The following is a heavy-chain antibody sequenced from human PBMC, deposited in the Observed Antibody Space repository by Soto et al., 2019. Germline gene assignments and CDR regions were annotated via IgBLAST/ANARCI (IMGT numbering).Heavy chain of an antibody. Sequence: EVQLVESGEDLVQPGGSLRLSCVASGFTFSNSAMYWVRQAPGKGLECVSSISSNGGSTYYADSVKGRFTISRDNSKNTLYLQMGSLRADDMAVYYCATVGNYGNFDYWGQGILVTVSS. CDR1: GFTFSNSA. CDR3: ATVGNYGNFDY. J-gene: IGHJ4*02. V-gene: IGHV3-64*02. D-gene: IGHD3-10*01. CDR2: ISSNGGST.